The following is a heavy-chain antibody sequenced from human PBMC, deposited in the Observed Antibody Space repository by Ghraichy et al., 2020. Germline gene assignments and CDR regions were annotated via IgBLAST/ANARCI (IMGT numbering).Heavy chain of an antibody. CDR1: GFTFSTYW. CDR3: DTAEQWRFDN. V-gene: IGHV3-74*03. D-gene: IGHD6-19*01. Sequence: GGSLRLSCAASGFTFSTYWMHWVRKVPGKGLVWVSRINSDATTITYADSVKGRFTISRDNAKNTLFLQMNSLGAEDTSVYFCDTAEQWRFDNWGQGTQVTVSS. CDR2: INSDATTI. J-gene: IGHJ4*02.